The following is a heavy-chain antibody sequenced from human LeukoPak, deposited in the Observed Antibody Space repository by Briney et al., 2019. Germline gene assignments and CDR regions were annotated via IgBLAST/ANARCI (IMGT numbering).Heavy chain of an antibody. J-gene: IGHJ5*02. D-gene: IGHD2-2*01. Sequence: ASVKVSCKASGYTFTGYYMHWVRQAPGQGLEWMGWINPISGGTNYAQKFQGRVTMTRDTSISTAYMDLSRLRSDDTAVYYCARGMGVLVPAATWFDPWGQGTLVTVSS. CDR3: ARGMGVLVPAATWFDP. V-gene: IGHV1-2*02. CDR1: GYTFTGYY. CDR2: INPISGGT.